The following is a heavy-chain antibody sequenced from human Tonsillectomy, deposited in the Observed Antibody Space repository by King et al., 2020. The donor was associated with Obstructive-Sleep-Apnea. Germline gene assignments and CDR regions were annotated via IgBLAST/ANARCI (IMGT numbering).Heavy chain of an antibody. J-gene: IGHJ4*02. CDR3: AKEGGGSGVYWVDS. V-gene: IGHV3-23*04. D-gene: IGHD3-10*01. CDR1: GFTFSSYG. CDR2: INTRGTT. Sequence: VQLVESGGGMVQPGGSLRLSCAASGFTFSSYGIIWVRQAPGKGLEWVSAINTRGTTFYAGSVRGRFSISRANSKYTVNLQVNSLRAEDTALYYCAKEGGGSGVYWVDSWGQGTLVTVSS.